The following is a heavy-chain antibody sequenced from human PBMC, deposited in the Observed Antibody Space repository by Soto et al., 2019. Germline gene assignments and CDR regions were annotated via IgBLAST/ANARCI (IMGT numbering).Heavy chain of an antibody. CDR2: IYPGDSDT. Sequence: PGESLKISCKGSGYSFTSYWIGWVRQMPGKGLEWMGIIYPGDSDTRYSPSFQGQVTISADKSISTAYLQWSSLKASDTAMYYCARHARFWSSYYVYYMDVWGKGTTVTVSS. J-gene: IGHJ6*03. CDR3: ARHARFWSSYYVYYMDV. D-gene: IGHD3-3*01. V-gene: IGHV5-51*01. CDR1: GYSFTSYW.